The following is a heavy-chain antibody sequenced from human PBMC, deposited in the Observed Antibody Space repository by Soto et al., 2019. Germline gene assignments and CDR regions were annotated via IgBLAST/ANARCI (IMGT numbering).Heavy chain of an antibody. Sequence: EVQLVQSGGGLVQPGGSLKLSCAASGFTFSGSTVHWVRQASGEGLQWVGRIRSKANDYATTYIASVKGRFTISRDDSRNTAYLQMSDLKTEDTAVYYCTGGYCTGGTCYSAYFQHWGQDALVTVFS. J-gene: IGHJ1*01. CDR2: IRSKANDYAT. CDR1: GFTFSGST. V-gene: IGHV3-73*02. CDR3: TGGYCTGGTCYSAYFQH. D-gene: IGHD2-15*01.